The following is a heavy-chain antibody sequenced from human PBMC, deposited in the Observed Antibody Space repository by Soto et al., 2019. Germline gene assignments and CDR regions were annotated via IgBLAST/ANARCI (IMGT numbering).Heavy chain of an antibody. CDR3: AKDEGRITFGGVIVIPVF. J-gene: IGHJ4*02. CDR2: ISYDGSNK. CDR1: GFTFSSYG. V-gene: IGHV3-30*18. D-gene: IGHD3-16*02. Sequence: GSLRLSCAASGFTFSSYGMHWIRQAPGKGLEWVAVISYDGSNKYYADSVKGRFTISRDNSKNTLYLQMNSLRAEDTAVYYCAKDEGRITFGGVIVIPVFWGQGTLVTVSS.